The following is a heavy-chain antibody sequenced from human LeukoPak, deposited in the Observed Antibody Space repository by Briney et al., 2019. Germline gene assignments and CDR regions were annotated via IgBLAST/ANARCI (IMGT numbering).Heavy chain of an antibody. CDR2: IYTSGST. D-gene: IGHD5-24*01. CDR3: ARGRWLHSLLYFDY. CDR1: GGSISSGSYY. Sequence: SETLSLTCTVSGGSISSGSYYWSWIRQPAGKGLEWIGRIYTSGSTNYNPSLKSRVTMSVDTSKDQFSLRLSSVIAADTAVYYCARGRWLHSLLYFDYWGQGTLVTVSS. J-gene: IGHJ4*02. V-gene: IGHV4-61*02.